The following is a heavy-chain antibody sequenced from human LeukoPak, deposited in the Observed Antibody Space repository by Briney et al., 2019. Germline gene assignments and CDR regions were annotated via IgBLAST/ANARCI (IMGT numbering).Heavy chain of an antibody. CDR1: GYTFTGYY. D-gene: IGHD5-18*01. V-gene: IGHV1-8*02. CDR3: ARDQIQLWSLYYYYYGMDV. CDR2: MNPNSGNT. Sequence: ASVKVSCKASGYTFTGYYMHWVRQAPGQGLEWMGWMNPNSGNTGYAQKFQGRVTMTRNTSISTAYMELSSLRSEDTAVYYCARDQIQLWSLYYYYYGMDVWGQGTTVTVSS. J-gene: IGHJ6*02.